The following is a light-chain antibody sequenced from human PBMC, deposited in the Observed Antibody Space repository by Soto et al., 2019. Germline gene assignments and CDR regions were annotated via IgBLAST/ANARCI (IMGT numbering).Light chain of an antibody. CDR2: EAS. V-gene: IGKV3-20*01. J-gene: IGKJ1*01. CDR3: YQYDTSPWT. CDR1: QSVSGSY. Sequence: EIVMTQSPGTLSLSPGEAATLSCRASQSVSGSYLAWYQQKPGQAPRLVIYEASTRATGIPDRFRGSGSGTDFTLTISRLEPEDFAVYYCYQYDTSPWTFGQGTKVDIK.